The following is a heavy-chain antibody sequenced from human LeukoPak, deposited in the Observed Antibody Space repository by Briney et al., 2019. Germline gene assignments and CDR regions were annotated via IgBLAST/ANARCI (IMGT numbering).Heavy chain of an antibody. CDR2: LIGSSSST. V-gene: IGHV3-23*01. CDR3: AKDLRGSYYGALFY. Sequence: PGGALRLSCAAPGFTSTNYAMNWVRQAPGKGLEWVSVLIGSSSSTDDVDSVKGRFTISRDNSKNTLYLQMNSLRAEDTAVYYWAKDLRGSYYGALFYWGQGTLVTVSS. J-gene: IGHJ4*02. D-gene: IGHD1-26*01. CDR1: GFTSTNYA.